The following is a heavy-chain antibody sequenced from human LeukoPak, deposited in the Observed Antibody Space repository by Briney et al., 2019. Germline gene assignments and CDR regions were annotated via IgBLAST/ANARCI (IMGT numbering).Heavy chain of an antibody. D-gene: IGHD2-2*01. CDR2: IYPGDSDT. CDR3: ARRGFCSSTACSVAAFDI. Sequence: GESLKISCKGSGYSFTSYWIGWVRQMPGKGLEWMGIIYPGDSDTRYSPSFQGQVTISADKSISTAYLQWSSLKASDTAMYYCARRGFCSSTACSVAAFDIWGQGTVGTVSS. J-gene: IGHJ3*02. CDR1: GYSFTSYW. V-gene: IGHV5-51*01.